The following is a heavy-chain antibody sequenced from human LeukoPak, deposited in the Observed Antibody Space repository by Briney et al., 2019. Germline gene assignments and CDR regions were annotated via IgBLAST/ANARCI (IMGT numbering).Heavy chain of an antibody. CDR3: ARHAMKLGGAFDI. CDR2: IYYSGST. CDR1: GGSISSYY. Sequence: SETLSLTCTASGGSISSYYWSWIRQPPGKGLEWIGYIYYSGSTNYNPSLKSRVTISVDTSKNQFSLKLSSVTAADTAVYYCARHAMKLGGAFDIWGQGTMVTVSS. D-gene: IGHD7-27*01. V-gene: IGHV4-59*08. J-gene: IGHJ3*02.